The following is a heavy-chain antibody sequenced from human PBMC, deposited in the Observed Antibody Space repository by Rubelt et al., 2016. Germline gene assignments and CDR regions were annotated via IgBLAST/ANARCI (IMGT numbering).Heavy chain of an antibody. CDR3: ASARGPSEFDY. J-gene: IGHJ4*02. V-gene: IGHV4-59*08. CDR2: ISHTGST. CDR1: GGSISPYY. D-gene: IGHD1-14*01. Sequence: QVQLQESGPRLVKPSETLSLTCTVSGGSISPYYWSWVRQSPEKGLEWIGYISHTGSTNFSPSLKSRVTISMDTSRNLFSLNLSSGTAADAAVYDCASARGPSEFDYWGQGALVTVSS.